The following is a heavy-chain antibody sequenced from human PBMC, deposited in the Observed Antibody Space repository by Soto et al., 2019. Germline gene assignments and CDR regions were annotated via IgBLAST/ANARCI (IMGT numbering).Heavy chain of an antibody. D-gene: IGHD6-19*01. CDR3: ARARQIALAGTGFDY. V-gene: IGHV4-38-2*01. CDR1: VYSISSGYY. J-gene: IGHJ4*02. Sequence: SETLSLNSAVPVYSISSGYYWGCIRQPPGKGLEWIGSIYYRSSTYYNPSLKSRVTISVATSENQLSLKLSSVTAADTAVFYCARARQIALAGTGFDYWGQGALVTVSS. CDR2: IYYRSST.